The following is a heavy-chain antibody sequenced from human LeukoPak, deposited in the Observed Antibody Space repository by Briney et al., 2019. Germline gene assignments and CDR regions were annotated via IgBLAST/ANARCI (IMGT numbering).Heavy chain of an antibody. CDR3: ARVRDGYDPRLRILEYYFDS. D-gene: IGHD5-12*01. CDR1: GYTFSSYA. V-gene: IGHV7-4-1*02. CDR2: INTNIGNP. J-gene: IGHJ4*02. Sequence: GASVKVSCKASGYTFSSYALTWVRQAPGQGLEWMGWINTNIGNPTYAQGFTGRFVFSLDTSVNTAYLQITSLKAEDTAVYYCARVRDGYDPRLRILEYYFDSWGQGSLVTVS.